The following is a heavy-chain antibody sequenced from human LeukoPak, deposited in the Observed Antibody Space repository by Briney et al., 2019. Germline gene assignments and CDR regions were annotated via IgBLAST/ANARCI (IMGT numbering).Heavy chain of an antibody. CDR1: GFTFSSYS. CDR2: ISSSGSTI. Sequence: GGSLRLSCAASGFTFSSYSMNWVRQAPGKGLEWVPYISSSGSTIYYADSVKGRFTISRDNAKNSLYLQMNSLRAEDTAVYYCAELGITMIGGVWGKGTTVTISS. D-gene: IGHD3-10*02. V-gene: IGHV3-48*04. J-gene: IGHJ6*04. CDR3: AELGITMIGGV.